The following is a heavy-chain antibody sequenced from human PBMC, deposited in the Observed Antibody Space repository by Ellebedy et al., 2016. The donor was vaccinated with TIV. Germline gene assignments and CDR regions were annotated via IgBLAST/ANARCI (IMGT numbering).Heavy chain of an antibody. CDR1: GGSISSSSYY. D-gene: IGHD3-10*01. CDR2: IYYSGST. Sequence: SETLSLTCTVSGGSISSSSYYWSWIRQPPGKGLEWIGYIYYSGSTYYNPSLKSRVTISVDTSKNQFSLKLSSVTAADTAVYYCGRYYGSGGWFDPWGQGTLVTVSS. CDR3: GRYYGSGGWFDP. J-gene: IGHJ5*02. V-gene: IGHV4-30-4*08.